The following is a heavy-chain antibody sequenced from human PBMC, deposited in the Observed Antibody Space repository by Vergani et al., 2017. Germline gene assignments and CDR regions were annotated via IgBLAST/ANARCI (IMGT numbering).Heavy chain of an antibody. Sequence: VQLVESGGGLVQPGGSLRLSCAASGFTFSSYWMSWVRQPPGKGLEWIGYIYYSGSTNYNPSRKSRVTISVDTSKNQFSLKLSSVTAADTAVYDCAGDRGVVGYNWFDPWGQGTLVTVSS. J-gene: IGHJ5*02. V-gene: IGHV4-59*01. CDR2: IYYSGST. CDR1: GFTFSSYW. CDR3: AGDRGVVGYNWFDP. D-gene: IGHD2-15*01.